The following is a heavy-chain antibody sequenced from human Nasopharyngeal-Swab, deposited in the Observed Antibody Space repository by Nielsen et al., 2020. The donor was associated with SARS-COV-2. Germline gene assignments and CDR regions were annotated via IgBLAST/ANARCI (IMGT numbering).Heavy chain of an antibody. J-gene: IGHJ4*02. CDR3: ARGRGSSTSMIGY. CDR1: GFTFSNYR. D-gene: IGHD2/OR15-2a*01. CDR2: LNGDGSSV. Sequence: GGSLRLSCAASGFTFSNYRMHWVRQAPGKGLVWVSRLNGDGSSVNYADCVKGRFTISTDNAKSTLYLEMNSLRAEDTAVYYCARGRGSSTSMIGYWGQGTLVTVSS. V-gene: IGHV3-74*01.